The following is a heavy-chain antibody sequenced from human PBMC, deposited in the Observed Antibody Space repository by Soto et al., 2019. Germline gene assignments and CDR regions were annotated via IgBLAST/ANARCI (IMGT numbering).Heavy chain of an antibody. V-gene: IGHV3-74*01. J-gene: IGHJ4*02. D-gene: IGHD1-1*01. CDR3: ARERRERDYFDY. CDR1: GFTFSSYW. Sequence: GGSLRLSCAASGFTFSSYWMHWVRQAPGKGLVWVSRINSDGSCTSYADFVKGRFTISRDNAKNTLYLQMNSLRAEDTAVYYCARERRERDYFDYWGQGTPVTVSS. CDR2: INSDGSCT.